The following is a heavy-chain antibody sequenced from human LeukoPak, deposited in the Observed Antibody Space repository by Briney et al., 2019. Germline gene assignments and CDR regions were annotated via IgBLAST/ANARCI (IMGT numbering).Heavy chain of an antibody. Sequence: SETLSLTCAVYGGSFSGYYWSWIRQPPGKGLEWIGEINHSGSTNYNPSLKSRVTISVDTSKNQFSLKLSSVTAADTAVYYCPRGGGRWLHPIGPKHFDDWGQGTLVTVSS. CDR1: GGSFSGYY. J-gene: IGHJ4*02. CDR2: INHSGST. V-gene: IGHV4-34*01. CDR3: PRGGGRWLHPIGPKHFDD. D-gene: IGHD5-24*01.